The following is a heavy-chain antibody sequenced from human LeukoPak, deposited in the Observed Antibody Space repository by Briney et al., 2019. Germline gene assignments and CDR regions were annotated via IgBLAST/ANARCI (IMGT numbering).Heavy chain of an antibody. CDR3: ARVKDYGDAFDI. CDR2: IYYSGST. V-gene: IGHV4-61*01. D-gene: IGHD4-17*01. J-gene: IGHJ3*02. Sequence: SETLSLTCTVSGGSVSSGSYYWSWIRQPPGKGLEWIGYIYYSGSTNHNPSLKSRVTISVDTSKNQFSLKLSSVTAADTAVYYCARVKDYGDAFDIWGQGTMVTVSS. CDR1: GGSVSSGSYY.